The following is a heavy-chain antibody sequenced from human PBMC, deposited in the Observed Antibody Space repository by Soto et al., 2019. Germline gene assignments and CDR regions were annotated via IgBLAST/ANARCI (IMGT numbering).Heavy chain of an antibody. Sequence: ASVKVSCKASGYTFTSYDINWVRQATGQGLEWMGWMNPNSGNTGYAQKIQGRVTMTRNTSISTAYMELSSLRSEDTAVYYCARSHRENLIVVVPAAIRGHYYYYYMDVWGKGTTVTVSS. CDR2: MNPNSGNT. D-gene: IGHD2-2*01. CDR3: ARSHRENLIVVVPAAIRGHYYYYYMDV. J-gene: IGHJ6*03. CDR1: GYTFTSYD. V-gene: IGHV1-8*01.